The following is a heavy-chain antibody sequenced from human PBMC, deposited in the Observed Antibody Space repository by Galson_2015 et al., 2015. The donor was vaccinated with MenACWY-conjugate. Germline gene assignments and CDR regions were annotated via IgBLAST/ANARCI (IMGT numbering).Heavy chain of an antibody. D-gene: IGHD6-19*01. Sequence: SAKVSCTAPGYTPDYTFTLPFIHWVRQVPGQSLEWMGTLNPGSGDTKYSQMFQGKVTITSYTSASTAYMEHSILRTEDTAIYYCSSNYNRGYASGHLGFWGQGTLVTVSS. CDR1: GYTPDYTFTLPF. V-gene: IGHV1-3*01. CDR3: SSNYNRGYASGHLGF. CDR2: LNPGSGDT. J-gene: IGHJ4*02.